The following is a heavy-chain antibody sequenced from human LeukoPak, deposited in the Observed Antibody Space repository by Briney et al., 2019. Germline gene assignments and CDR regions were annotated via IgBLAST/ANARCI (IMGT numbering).Heavy chain of an antibody. J-gene: IGHJ6*02. CDR2: ISYDGSNK. CDR3: ALTTARHRYYYGMDV. CDR1: GFTFSSYG. V-gene: IGHV3-30*03. D-gene: IGHD4-17*01. Sequence: PGGSLRLSCAASGFTFSSYGMHWVRQAPGKGLEWVAVISYDGSNKYYADSVKGRFTISRDNSKNTLYLQMNSLRAEDTAVYYCALTTARHRYYYGMDVWGQGTTVTVSS.